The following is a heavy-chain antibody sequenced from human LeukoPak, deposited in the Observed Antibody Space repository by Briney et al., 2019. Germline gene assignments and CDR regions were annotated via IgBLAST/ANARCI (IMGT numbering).Heavy chain of an antibody. Sequence: SQTLSLTCTVSVGSICIGGYYCRWIRQHPGEGLEWDGDICYSGSPSYNPSLKSRVTISVDTSKNQFSLKLSSVTAPDTAVYYCARDRQRRFDYWGQGTLVTVSS. V-gene: IGHV4-31*03. CDR1: VGSICIGGYY. J-gene: IGHJ4*02. CDR2: ICYSGSP. CDR3: ARDRQRRFDY.